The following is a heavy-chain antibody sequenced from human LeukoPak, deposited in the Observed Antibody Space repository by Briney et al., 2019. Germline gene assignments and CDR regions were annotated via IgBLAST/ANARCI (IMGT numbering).Heavy chain of an antibody. CDR2: IKQDGSEK. V-gene: IGHV3-7*01. CDR3: ARPLLYYYGSETYFWFDP. Sequence: GGSLRLSCAASGFTFTTYWMGWVRQAPGKGLEWVASIKQDGSEKYYVDSVKGRFTISRDNAENSLYLQMNSLRADDTAFYYCARPLLYYYGSETYFWFDPWGQGTLVTVSS. D-gene: IGHD3-10*01. CDR1: GFTFTTYW. J-gene: IGHJ5*02.